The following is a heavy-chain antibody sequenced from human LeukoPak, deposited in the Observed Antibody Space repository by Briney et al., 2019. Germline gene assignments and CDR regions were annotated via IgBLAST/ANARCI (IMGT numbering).Heavy chain of an antibody. D-gene: IGHD6-19*01. CDR2: SSSGGSAI. CDR1: GFTFSSYE. J-gene: IGHJ4*02. CDR3: VRDPSVAGDDY. Sequence: PGGSLRLSCAASGFTFSSYEMTWVRQAPGKGLEWVSYSSSGGSAIYYADSVKGRFTISRDNAKNSLYLQMNSLRAEDTAVYYCVRDPSVAGDDYWGQGTLVTVSS. V-gene: IGHV3-48*03.